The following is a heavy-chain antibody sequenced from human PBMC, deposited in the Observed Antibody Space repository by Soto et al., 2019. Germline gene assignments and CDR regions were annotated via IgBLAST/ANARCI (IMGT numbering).Heavy chain of an antibody. CDR1: GGSISSGGYY. D-gene: IGHD2-15*01. Sequence: QVQLQESGPGLVKPSQTLSLTCTVSGGSISSGGYYWNWIRQHPGKGLEWIGYIYYSGSTYYNPSLKSRITISVDTCKSQRSLKLSSVTAADTAVYYCARESYCSGGSCYYYYYYMDVWGKGTTVTVSS. CDR3: ARESYCSGGSCYYYYYYMDV. V-gene: IGHV4-31*03. J-gene: IGHJ6*03. CDR2: IYYSGST.